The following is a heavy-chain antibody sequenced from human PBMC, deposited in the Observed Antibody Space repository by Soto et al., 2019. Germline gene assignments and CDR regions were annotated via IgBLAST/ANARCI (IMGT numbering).Heavy chain of an antibody. V-gene: IGHV1-69*06. D-gene: IGHD3-3*01. CDR1: GGTFSSYA. CDR2: IIPIFCTA. Sequence: ASVKVYCKASGGTFSSYAISWVRQAPGQGLEWMGGIIPIFCTADYAQKCHGRVRIRADKSPSTASIELSSLRSEYTAVYYCARATILGPVAYYGMDVGGQGTTVPVSS. J-gene: IGHJ6*02. CDR3: ARATILGPVAYYGMDV.